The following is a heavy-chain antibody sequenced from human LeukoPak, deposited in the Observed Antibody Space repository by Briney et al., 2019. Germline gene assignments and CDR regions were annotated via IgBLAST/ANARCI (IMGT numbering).Heavy chain of an antibody. Sequence: SETLSLTCTVSGYSISSGYYWGWIRQPPGKGLEWIGSIYHSGSTNYNPSLKSRVTISVDTSKNQFSLKLSSVTAADTAVYYCARDLDTRNWFDPWGQGTLVTVSS. CDR1: GYSISSGYY. CDR2: IYHSGST. D-gene: IGHD5-18*01. V-gene: IGHV4-38-2*02. CDR3: ARDLDTRNWFDP. J-gene: IGHJ5*02.